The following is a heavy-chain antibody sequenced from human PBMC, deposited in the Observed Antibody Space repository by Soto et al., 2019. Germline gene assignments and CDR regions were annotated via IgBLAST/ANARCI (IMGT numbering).Heavy chain of an antibody. CDR2: IYDSGST. J-gene: IGHJ6*02. CDR1: GGSISISSYY. D-gene: IGHD5-12*01. Sequence: SETVSLTCTVSGGSISISSYYWGWIRQPPGKGLEWIGSIYDSGSTYYNPSLKSRVTISVDTSKNQFSLRLSSVTAADTAVYYCARRSPRSDGYNWVYYYYGMDVWGPGTAVTVS. CDR3: ARRSPRSDGYNWVYYYYGMDV. V-gene: IGHV4-39*01.